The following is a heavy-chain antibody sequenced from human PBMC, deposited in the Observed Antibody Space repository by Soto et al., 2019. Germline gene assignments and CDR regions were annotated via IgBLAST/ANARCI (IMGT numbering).Heavy chain of an antibody. Sequence: QVQLVQSGAEVKKPGSSVKVSCKASGGTFSSYAISWVRQAPGQGLEWLGGIIPIFSTANYAQKFKGRVTITADKSTSTAYMELSSLRSEDTAVYYCATLPTTYYYDSSGYYQGDAFDIWGQGTMVTVSS. CDR1: GGTFSSYA. D-gene: IGHD3-22*01. CDR3: ATLPTTYYYDSSGYYQGDAFDI. J-gene: IGHJ3*02. CDR2: IIPIFSTA. V-gene: IGHV1-69*06.